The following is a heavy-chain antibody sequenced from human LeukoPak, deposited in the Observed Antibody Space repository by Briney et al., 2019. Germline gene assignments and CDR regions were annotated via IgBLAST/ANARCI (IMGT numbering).Heavy chain of an antibody. V-gene: IGHV1-2*02. CDR2: INPNSGGT. J-gene: IGHJ4*02. Sequence: ASVKVSCKAPGYTFTGYYMHWVRQAPGQGLEWMGWINPNSGGTNYAQKFQGRVTMTRDTSISTAYMGLSRLRSDDTAVYYCARVRRKVTGFDYWGQGTLVTVSS. CDR1: GYTFTGYY. D-gene: IGHD4-23*01. CDR3: ARVRRKVTGFDY.